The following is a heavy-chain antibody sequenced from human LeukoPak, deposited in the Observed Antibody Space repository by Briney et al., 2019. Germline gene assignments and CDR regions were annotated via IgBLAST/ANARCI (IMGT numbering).Heavy chain of an antibody. V-gene: IGHV1-69*06. CDR3: AGNTYYYGSGSHLDY. CDR1: GGTFSSYA. D-gene: IGHD3-10*01. Sequence: SVKVTCKASGGTFSSYAISWVRQAPGQGLEWMGGIIPIFGTANYAQKFQGRVTITADKSTSTAYMELSSLRSEDTAVYYCAGNTYYYGSGSHLDYWGQGTLVTVSS. CDR2: IIPIFGTA. J-gene: IGHJ4*02.